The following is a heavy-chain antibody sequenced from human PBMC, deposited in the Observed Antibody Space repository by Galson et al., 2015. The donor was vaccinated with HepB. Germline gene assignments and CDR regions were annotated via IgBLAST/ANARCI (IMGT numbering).Heavy chain of an antibody. CDR3: ARDRPRYSSSWDDAFDI. CDR2: TYYRSKWYN. D-gene: IGHD6-13*01. CDR1: GDSVSSNSAA. V-gene: IGHV6-1*01. Sequence: CAISGDSVSSNSAAWNWIRQSPSRGLEWLGRTYYRSKWYNDYAVSVKSRITINPDTSKNQFSLQLNSVTPEDTAVYYCARDRPRYSSSWDDAFDIWGQGTMVTVSS. J-gene: IGHJ3*02.